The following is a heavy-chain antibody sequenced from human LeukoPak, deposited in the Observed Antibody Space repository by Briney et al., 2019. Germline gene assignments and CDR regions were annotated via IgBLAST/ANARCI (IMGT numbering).Heavy chain of an antibody. Sequence: GESLKISCQGSGSSFTSYWIGWVRQLPGKGLEWMGIIYPGDSDTRYSPSFQGQVTISADKSISTAYLQWSSLKASDTAMYYCARPISSGWYTLDYWGQGTLVTVSS. CDR2: IYPGDSDT. V-gene: IGHV5-51*01. CDR3: ARPISSGWYTLDY. D-gene: IGHD6-19*01. J-gene: IGHJ4*02. CDR1: GSSFTSYW.